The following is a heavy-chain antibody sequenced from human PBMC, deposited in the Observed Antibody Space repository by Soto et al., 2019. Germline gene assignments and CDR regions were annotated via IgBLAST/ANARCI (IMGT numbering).Heavy chain of an antibody. CDR2: IYHSGST. CDR1: GGSISSGGYS. D-gene: IGHD4-17*01. CDR3: ARSHHEYGDLNWFDP. V-gene: IGHV4-30-2*01. J-gene: IGHJ5*02. Sequence: SETLSLTCAVSGGSISSGGYSWSWIRQPPGKGLEWIGYIYHSGSTYYNPSLKSRVTISVDRSKNQFSLKLSSVTAADTAVYYCARSHHEYGDLNWFDPWGQGTLVTVSS.